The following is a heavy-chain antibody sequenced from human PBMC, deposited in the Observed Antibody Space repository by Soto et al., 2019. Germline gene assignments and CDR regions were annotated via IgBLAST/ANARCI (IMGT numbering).Heavy chain of an antibody. CDR1: GCSISSYY. Sequence: SETLSLTCTFSGCSISSYYWSWIRQPPGKGLEWIGYIYYSGSTNYNPSLKSRVTISVDTSKNQFSLKLSSVTAADTAVYYCARIRAKSPPLRIAAIYYYYYGMDVWGQGTTVTVSS. CDR2: IYYSGST. D-gene: IGHD6-25*01. J-gene: IGHJ6*02. V-gene: IGHV4-59*01. CDR3: ARIRAKSPPLRIAAIYYYYYGMDV.